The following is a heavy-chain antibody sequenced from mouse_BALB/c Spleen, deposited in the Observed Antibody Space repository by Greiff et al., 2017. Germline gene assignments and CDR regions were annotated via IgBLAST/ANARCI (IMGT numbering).Heavy chain of an antibody. Sequence: VQGVESGAELVRPGVSVKISCKGSGYTFTDYAMHWVKQSHAKSLEWIGVISTYYGDASYNQKFKGKATMTVDKSSSTAYMELARLTSEDSAIYYCARGGISMDYWGQGTSVTVSS. J-gene: IGHJ4*01. CDR1: GYTFTDYA. V-gene: IGHV1S137*01. CDR3: ARGGISMDY. CDR2: ISTYYGDA.